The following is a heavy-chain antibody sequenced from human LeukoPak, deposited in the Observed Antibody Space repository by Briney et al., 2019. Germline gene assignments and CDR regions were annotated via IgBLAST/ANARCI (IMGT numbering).Heavy chain of an antibody. J-gene: IGHJ3*02. V-gene: IGHV4-59*01. D-gene: IGHD5-18*01. CDR3: AGCGYSYGLEAFDI. Sequence: SETLSLTCTVSGRSISSYYWSWIRQPPGKGLEWIGYIYYSGSTKYNPSLKSRVTISVDTSKNQFSLKVRSVTAADTAVYYCAGCGYSYGLEAFDIWGQGTMVTVSS. CDR1: GRSISSYY. CDR2: IYYSGST.